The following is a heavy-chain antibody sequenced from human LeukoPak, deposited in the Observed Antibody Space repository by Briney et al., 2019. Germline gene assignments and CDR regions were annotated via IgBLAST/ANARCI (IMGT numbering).Heavy chain of an antibody. J-gene: IGHJ4*02. Sequence: GGSLRLSCAASGFTFSSYWMHWVRQAPGKGLVWVSRINSDGTITTYADSVNGRFTISRDNAMNTLYLQMNSLRAEDTAVYYCVGSGWYVDYFDYWGQGTLVTVSS. CDR1: GFTFSSYW. CDR3: VGSGWYVDYFDY. CDR2: INSDGTIT. V-gene: IGHV3-74*01. D-gene: IGHD6-19*01.